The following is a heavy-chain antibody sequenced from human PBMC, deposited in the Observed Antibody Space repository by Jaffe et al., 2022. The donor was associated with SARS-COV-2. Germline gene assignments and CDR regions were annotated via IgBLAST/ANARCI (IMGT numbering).Heavy chain of an antibody. CDR1: GGTFSSYA. V-gene: IGHV1-69*01. J-gene: IGHJ5*02. D-gene: IGHD2-2*01. CDR2: IIPIFGTA. CDR3: ARDQPDIVVVPAAPPRGFDP. Sequence: QVQLVQSGAEVKKPGSSVKVSCKASGGTFSSYAISWVRQAPGQGLEWMGGIIPIFGTANYAQKFQGRVTITADESTSTAYMELSSLRSEDTAVYYCARDQPDIVVVPAAPPRGFDPWGQGTLVTVSS.